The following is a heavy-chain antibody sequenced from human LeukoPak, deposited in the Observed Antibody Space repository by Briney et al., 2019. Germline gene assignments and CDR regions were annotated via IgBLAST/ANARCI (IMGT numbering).Heavy chain of an antibody. CDR1: GGSISSYY. V-gene: IGHV4-4*07. D-gene: IGHD4-17*01. J-gene: IGHJ4*02. Sequence: SETLSLTCTVSGGSISSYYWSWIRQPAGKGLEWIGRIYTSGSTNYNPSLKSRVTMSVDTSKNQFSLKLSSVTAADTAVYYCARDRTNYGDPRFDYWGQGTLVTVSS. CDR2: IYTSGST. CDR3: ARDRTNYGDPRFDY.